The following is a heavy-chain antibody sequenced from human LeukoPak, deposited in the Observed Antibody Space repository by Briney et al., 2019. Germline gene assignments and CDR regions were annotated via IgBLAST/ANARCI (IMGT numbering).Heavy chain of an antibody. CDR3: ARRVLGTGADY. D-gene: IGHD4/OR15-4a*01. J-gene: IGHJ4*02. CDR1: GYSFTTDW. V-gene: IGHV5-51*01. Sequence: GESPKISCKGSGYSFTTDWIGWVRQMPGKGLEWMGIIYPGDSDIRYSPSFQGQVTISVDKSTSTAYLQWSSLKASDTAVYYCARRVLGTGADYWGQGTLVTVSS. CDR2: IYPGDSDI.